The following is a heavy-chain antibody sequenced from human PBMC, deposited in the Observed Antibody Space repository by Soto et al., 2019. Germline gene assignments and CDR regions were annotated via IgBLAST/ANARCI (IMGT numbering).Heavy chain of an antibody. V-gene: IGHV3-53*02. CDR3: ARYGPPGTFGGNSGWYFDL. D-gene: IGHD2-21*02. CDR2: IYAGGNT. Sequence: EVQLVETGGGLIQPGGSLRLSCAASGLTVSTSYMNWVRQAPGKGLEWVSVIYAGGNTYYADSVKGRFTISRDNSKNTLYLQIHSLRAEDTAVYYCARYGPPGTFGGNSGWYFDLWGRGTLVTVSS. J-gene: IGHJ2*01. CDR1: GLTVSTSY.